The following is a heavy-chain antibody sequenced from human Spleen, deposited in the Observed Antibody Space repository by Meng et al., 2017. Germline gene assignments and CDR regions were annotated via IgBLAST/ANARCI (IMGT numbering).Heavy chain of an antibody. Sequence: QVQPQQWGAGLLRPSETLSLPCADYGGSFSGYYWSWIRQPTGKGLEWIGEINHSGSTNYNPSLKSRVTISVDTSKNQFSLKLSSVTAADTAVYYCARGGWYVLSWGQGTLVTVSS. J-gene: IGHJ5*02. D-gene: IGHD6-19*01. V-gene: IGHV4-34*01. CDR2: INHSGST. CDR1: GGSFSGYY. CDR3: ARGGWYVLS.